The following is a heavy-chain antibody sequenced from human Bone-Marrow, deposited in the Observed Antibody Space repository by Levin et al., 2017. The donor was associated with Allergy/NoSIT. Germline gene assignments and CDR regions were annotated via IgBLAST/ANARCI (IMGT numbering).Heavy chain of an antibody. CDR3: AKDSDSSGWYEFDY. V-gene: IGHV3-9*01. D-gene: IGHD6-19*01. J-gene: IGHJ4*02. Sequence: GGSLRLSCAASGFTFDDYAMHWVRQAPGKGLEWVSGISWNSGSIGYADSVKGRFTISRDNAKNSLYLQMNSLRAEDTALYYCAKDSDSSGWYEFDYWGQGTLVTVSS. CDR2: ISWNSGSI. CDR1: GFTFDDYA.